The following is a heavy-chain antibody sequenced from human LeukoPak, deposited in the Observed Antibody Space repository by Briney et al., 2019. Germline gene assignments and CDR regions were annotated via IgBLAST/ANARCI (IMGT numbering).Heavy chain of an antibody. CDR3: AREIRPRGGLHDVDWFDP. V-gene: IGHV4-4*07. D-gene: IGHD2-15*01. Sequence: SETLSLTCTVSGGSISSYYWSWIRQPAGKGLEWIGRIYTSGSTNYNPSLKSRVTISVDTSKNQFSLKLSSVTAADTAVYYCAREIRPRGGLHDVDWFDPWGQGTLVTVSS. CDR2: IYTSGST. CDR1: GGSISSYY. J-gene: IGHJ5*02.